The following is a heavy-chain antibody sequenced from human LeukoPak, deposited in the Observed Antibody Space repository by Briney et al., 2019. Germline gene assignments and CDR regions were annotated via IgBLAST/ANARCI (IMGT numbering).Heavy chain of an antibody. CDR2: MNPNSGNT. CDR1: GYTFTGYY. D-gene: IGHD3-22*01. J-gene: IGHJ4*02. Sequence: ASVKVSCKASGYTFTGYYMHWVRQAPGQGLEWMGWMNPNSGNTGYAQKFQGRVTMTRNTSISTAYMELSSLRSEDTAVYYCATHLFDYYDSHLDYWGQGTLVTVSS. V-gene: IGHV1-8*02. CDR3: ATHLFDYYDSHLDY.